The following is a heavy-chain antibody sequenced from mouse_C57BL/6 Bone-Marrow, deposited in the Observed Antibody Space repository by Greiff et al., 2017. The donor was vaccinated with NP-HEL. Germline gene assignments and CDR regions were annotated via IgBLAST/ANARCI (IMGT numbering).Heavy chain of an antibody. Sequence: EVQLLESGGGLVQPGGSLKLSCAASGIDFSRYWMSWVRRAPGKGLEWIGEINPDSSTINYAPSLKDKFIISRDNAKNTLYLQMSKVRSEDTALYYCASPYYGSSYGYFDVWGTGTTVTVSS. V-gene: IGHV4-1*01. CDR3: ASPYYGSSYGYFDV. J-gene: IGHJ1*03. D-gene: IGHD1-1*01. CDR1: GIDFSRYW. CDR2: INPDSSTI.